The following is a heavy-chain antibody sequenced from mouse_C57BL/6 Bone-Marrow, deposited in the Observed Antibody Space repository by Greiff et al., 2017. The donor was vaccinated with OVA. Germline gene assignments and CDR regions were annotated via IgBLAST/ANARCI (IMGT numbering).Heavy chain of an antibody. J-gene: IGHJ3*01. D-gene: IGHD1-1*01. CDR2: ISNLAYSI. V-gene: IGHV5-15*01. CDR1: GFTFSDYG. Sequence: DVKLVESGGGLVQPGGSLKLSCAASGFTFSDYGMAWVRQAPRKGPEWVAFISNLAYSIYYADTVTGRFTISRENAKNTLYLEMSSLRSEDTAMYYCAREDYYGSSYGTWFAYWGQGTLVTVSA. CDR3: AREDYYGSSYGTWFAY.